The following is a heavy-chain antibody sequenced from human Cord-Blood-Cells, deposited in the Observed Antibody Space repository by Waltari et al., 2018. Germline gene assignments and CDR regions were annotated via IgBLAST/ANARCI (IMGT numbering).Heavy chain of an antibody. V-gene: IGHV1-24*01. CDR3: ATVGYCTNGVCYIDDAFDI. Sequence: QVQLVQSGAEVKKPGASVKVSCKVSGYTLTELSMHWVRQAPGKGLEWRGGFEPEDGETIYAQNFQGRVTMNEDTSTDTAYMELSSLRSEDTAVYYCATVGYCTNGVCYIDDAFDIWGQGTMVTVSS. J-gene: IGHJ3*02. CDR2: FEPEDGET. D-gene: IGHD2-8*01. CDR1: GYTLTELS.